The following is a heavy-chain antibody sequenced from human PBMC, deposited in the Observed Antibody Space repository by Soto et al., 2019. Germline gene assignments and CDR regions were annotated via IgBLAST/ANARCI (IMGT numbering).Heavy chain of an antibody. Sequence: QVQLQESGPGLVKASQTLSLTCTVSGGSVNNNDYYWSWIRQPPGKGREWIGNMHYSGSTGYNPSLRSRVSMSVDTSKNHFSLKMNSVTPADTAVYYCARDSGSGSLWGQGTLVTVSS. V-gene: IGHV4-30-4*01. CDR2: MHYSGST. CDR1: GGSVNNNDYY. D-gene: IGHD1-26*01. CDR3: ARDSGSGSL. J-gene: IGHJ1*01.